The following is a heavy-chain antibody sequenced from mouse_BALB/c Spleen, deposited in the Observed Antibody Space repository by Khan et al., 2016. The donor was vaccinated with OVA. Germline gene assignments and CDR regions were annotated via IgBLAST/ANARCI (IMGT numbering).Heavy chain of an antibody. CDR3: ETHGSRSAWFTY. V-gene: IGHV1-7*01. Sequence: QVQLKQSGAELAKPGASVKMSCKASGYTFTSYWMHWVKQRPGQGLEWIGYINPSTGYTEYNQRFKDKATLTADKSSSTAYMQLSSLTSEESAVYYYETHGSRSAWFTYWGQGTLVTVSA. J-gene: IGHJ3*01. CDR2: INPSTGYT. CDR1: GYTFTSYW. D-gene: IGHD1-1*01.